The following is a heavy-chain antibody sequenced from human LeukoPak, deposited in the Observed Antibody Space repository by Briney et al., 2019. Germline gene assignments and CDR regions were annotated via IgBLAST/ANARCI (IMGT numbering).Heavy chain of an antibody. CDR3: ARAKHSSSSFDY. CDR1: GYTFTGYY. V-gene: IGHV1-2*02. D-gene: IGHD6-6*01. J-gene: IGHJ4*02. Sequence: ASVKVSCKASGYTFTGYYMHWVRQAPGHGREWMGWINPNSGGTNYAQKFQGRVTMTRDTSISTAYMELSRLRSDDTAVYYCARAKHSSSSFDYWGQGTLVTVSS. CDR2: INPNSGGT.